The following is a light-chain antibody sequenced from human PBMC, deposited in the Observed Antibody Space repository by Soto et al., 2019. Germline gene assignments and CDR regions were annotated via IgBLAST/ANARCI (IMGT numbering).Light chain of an antibody. CDR3: QQYNNWPLT. CDR1: QNINNN. Sequence: EIVTTQSPDTLSVSPGERATLSCRASQNINNNLAWYQQIPGQAPRLLIYGASTRATGIPARFSGSGSGTEFTLTISSLQSEDCAVYYCQQYNNWPLTFGGGAKVEIK. CDR2: GAS. V-gene: IGKV3-15*01. J-gene: IGKJ4*01.